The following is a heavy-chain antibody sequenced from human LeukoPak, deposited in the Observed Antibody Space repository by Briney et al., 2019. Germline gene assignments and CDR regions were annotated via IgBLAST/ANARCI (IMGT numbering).Heavy chain of an antibody. D-gene: IGHD6-19*01. Sequence: ASVTVSFTSSGGTFTIYAISWVRQAPGQGLEWMGGIIPIFGTANYAQKFQGRVTLTADESTSTAYMELSSLRCEDTAVDYCARGGSGAVAGIDYWGQGTLVSVSS. V-gene: IGHV1-69*13. CDR1: GGTFTIYA. CDR3: ARGGSGAVAGIDY. CDR2: IIPIFGTA. J-gene: IGHJ4*02.